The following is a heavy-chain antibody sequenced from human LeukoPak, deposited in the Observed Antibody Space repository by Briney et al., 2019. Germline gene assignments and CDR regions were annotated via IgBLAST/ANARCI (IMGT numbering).Heavy chain of an antibody. J-gene: IGHJ6*03. CDR3: ATGPPYHYYIDV. Sequence: ASLKVSCKASGYTFTSYYMHWVRQAPGQGLEWRGLINPSGGSTTYAQKFQGRVTMTEDTSTDTAYMELSSLRSEDTAVYYCATGPPYHYYIDVWGKGTAVTVSS. CDR2: INPSGGST. CDR1: GYTFTSYY. V-gene: IGHV1-46*01.